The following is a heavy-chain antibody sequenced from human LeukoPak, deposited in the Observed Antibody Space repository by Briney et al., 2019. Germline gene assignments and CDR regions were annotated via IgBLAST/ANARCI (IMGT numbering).Heavy chain of an antibody. Sequence: SETLSLTCLVSGGSISIYYWSWIRQPPGKGLEWIGYIYYSGSTNYNPSLKGRVTISVDTSKNQFSLKLTSVIAADTAVYYCARGHPFDPWGQGTLVTVSS. CDR1: GGSISIYY. CDR3: ARGHPFDP. V-gene: IGHV4-59*01. CDR2: IYYSGST. J-gene: IGHJ5*02.